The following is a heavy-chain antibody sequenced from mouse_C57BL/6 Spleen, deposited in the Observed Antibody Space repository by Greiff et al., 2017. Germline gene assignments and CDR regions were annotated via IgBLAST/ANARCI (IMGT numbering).Heavy chain of an antibody. J-gene: IGHJ3*01. CDR1: GFTFSSYA. CDR2: ISDGGSYT. V-gene: IGHV5-4*01. D-gene: IGHD2-4*01. Sequence: EVKLVESGGGLVKPGGSLKLSCAASGFTFSSYAMSWVRQTPDKRLEWVATISDGGSYTYYPDNVKGRLTISRDNAKNNLYLQMSHLKAEDTAMYYCARDPDIGYDYDAWFAYWGQGTLVTVSA. CDR3: ARDPDIGYDYDAWFAY.